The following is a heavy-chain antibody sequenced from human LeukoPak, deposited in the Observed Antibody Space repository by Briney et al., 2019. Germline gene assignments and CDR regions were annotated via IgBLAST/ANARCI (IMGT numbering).Heavy chain of an antibody. CDR2: INPSGGST. D-gene: IGHD3-22*01. CDR1: GYTFTSYY. Sequence: ASVKVSCKASGYTFTSYYMHWVRQAPGQGLEWMGIINPSGGSTSHAQKFQGRVTMTRDMSTSTVYMELSSLRSEDTAVYYCARDRTHYYESSGYYSRWEYWGQGTLVTVSS. V-gene: IGHV1-46*01. CDR3: ARDRTHYYESSGYYSRWEY. J-gene: IGHJ4*02.